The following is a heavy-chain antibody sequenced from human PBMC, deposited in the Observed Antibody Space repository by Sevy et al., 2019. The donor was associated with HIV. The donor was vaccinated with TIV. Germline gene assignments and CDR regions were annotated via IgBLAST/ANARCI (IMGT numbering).Heavy chain of an antibody. J-gene: IGHJ4*02. CDR3: AREDIRVAGIGYYFHS. CDR2: IRYDGSTK. D-gene: IGHD6-19*01. CDR1: GFIFSKFG. Sequence: GGSLRLSCAASGFIFSKFGMHWVRQAPGKGLEWVTFIRYDGSTKYYVESVKGRFTISRDNSKNTLYLQMNSLRPEDTAVYYCAREDIRVAGIGYYFHSWGQGTLVTVSS. V-gene: IGHV3-30*02.